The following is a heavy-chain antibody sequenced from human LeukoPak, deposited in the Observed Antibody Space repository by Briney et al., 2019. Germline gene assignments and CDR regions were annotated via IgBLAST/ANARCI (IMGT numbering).Heavy chain of an antibody. Sequence: GGSLRLSCAASGFTFSSYAMHWVRQAPGKGLEWVAVISYDGSNKYYADSAKGRFTISRDNSKNTLYLQMNSLRAEDTAVYYCAGAYYDSSGRFDYWGQGTLVTVSS. CDR3: AGAYYDSSGRFDY. D-gene: IGHD3-22*01. CDR1: GFTFSSYA. J-gene: IGHJ4*02. V-gene: IGHV3-30-3*01. CDR2: ISYDGSNK.